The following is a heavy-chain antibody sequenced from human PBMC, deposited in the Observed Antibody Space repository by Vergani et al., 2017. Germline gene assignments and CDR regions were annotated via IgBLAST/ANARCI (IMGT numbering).Heavy chain of an antibody. Sequence: EVQLVESGGGLVQPGRSLRLSCAASGFTFDDYAMHWVRQAPGKGLEWVSGISWNSGSIGYAASVKGRFTISRDNAKNSLYLQMNSLRAEDTALYYCAKDMSHYLLGGSGPLGYWGQGTLVTVSS. CDR2: ISWNSGSI. CDR3: AKDMSHYLLGGSGPLGY. J-gene: IGHJ4*02. CDR1: GFTFDDYA. V-gene: IGHV3-9*01. D-gene: IGHD3-10*01.